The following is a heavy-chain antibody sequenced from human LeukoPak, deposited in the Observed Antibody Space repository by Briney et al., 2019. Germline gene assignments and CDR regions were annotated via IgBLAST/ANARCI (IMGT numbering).Heavy chain of an antibody. V-gene: IGHV4-59*01. Sequence: PSETLSLTCTVSGGSISSYYWNWIRQPPGKGLEWIGYIYYSGSTNYNPSLKSRVTISVDTSKNQFSLKLSSVTAADTAVYYCARVPVGATGVDYWGQGTLVTVSS. CDR1: GGSISSYY. J-gene: IGHJ4*02. CDR3: ARVPVGATGVDY. CDR2: IYYSGST. D-gene: IGHD1-26*01.